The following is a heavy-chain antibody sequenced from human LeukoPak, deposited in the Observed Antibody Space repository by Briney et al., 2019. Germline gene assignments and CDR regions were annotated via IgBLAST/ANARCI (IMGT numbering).Heavy chain of an antibody. CDR1: GFTFTKNW. V-gene: IGHV3-7*01. D-gene: IGHD3-10*02. CDR2: IKQDGTEK. Sequence: GGSLRLSCAASGFTFTKNWMTWVRQAPGKGLEWVANIKQDGTEKYYVDSVKGRFTISRDNAKNSLYLQMNSLRAEDTAVYYCARMFSTGSRLDYWGQGTLVIVSS. J-gene: IGHJ4*02. CDR3: ARMFSTGSRLDY.